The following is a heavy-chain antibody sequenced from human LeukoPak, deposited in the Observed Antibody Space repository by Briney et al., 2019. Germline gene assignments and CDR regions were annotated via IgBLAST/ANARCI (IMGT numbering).Heavy chain of an antibody. CDR1: GYTFTGYY. CDR3: AREGERITMIPTGY. V-gene: IGHV1-2*02. J-gene: IGHJ4*02. D-gene: IGHD3-22*01. CDR2: INPNSGGT. Sequence: ASVKVSCKASGYTFTGYYMHWVRQAPGQGLEWMGWINPNSGGTNYAQKFQGRVTMTRGTSISTAYMELSRLRSDDTAVYYCAREGERITMIPTGYWGQGTLVTVSS.